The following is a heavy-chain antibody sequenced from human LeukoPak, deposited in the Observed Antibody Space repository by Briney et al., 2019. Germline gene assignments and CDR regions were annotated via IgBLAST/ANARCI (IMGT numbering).Heavy chain of an antibody. Sequence: KPSETLSLTCAVYGGSFSAYFLSWIRQPPGKGLEWIGEINQSGSTNYNPSLKSRVTISVDTSKKQFSLRLSSVTAADTAVYYCARNPGLYYDFWSGPYYMDVWGKGTTVTVSS. V-gene: IGHV4-34*01. J-gene: IGHJ6*03. CDR1: GGSFSAYF. CDR3: ARNPGLYYDFWSGPYYMDV. D-gene: IGHD3-3*01. CDR2: INQSGST.